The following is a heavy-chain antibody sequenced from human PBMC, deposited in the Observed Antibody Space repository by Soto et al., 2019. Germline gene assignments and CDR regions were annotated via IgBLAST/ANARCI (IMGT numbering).Heavy chain of an antibody. CDR2: IYYSGST. CDR1: GGSISSGDYY. D-gene: IGHD2-15*01. CDR3: ARVAPFYGSRHYFDY. V-gene: IGHV4-30-4*01. Sequence: QVQLQESGPGLVKPSQTLSLTCTVSGGSISSGDYYWSWIRQPPGKGLEWIGYIYYSGSTYYNPSLKRRVTISVDTSKNQFSLKLSSVTAADTAVYYCARVAPFYGSRHYFDYWGQGTLVTVSS. J-gene: IGHJ4*02.